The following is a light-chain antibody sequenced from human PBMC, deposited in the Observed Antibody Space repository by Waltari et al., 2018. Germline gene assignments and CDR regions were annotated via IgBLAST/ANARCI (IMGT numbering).Light chain of an antibody. V-gene: IGKV2-28*01. CDR1: QNLLHSNAHNY. J-gene: IGKJ3*01. CDR3: MQALQSPLT. Sequence: DIVMTQSPVSLPVTPGEPASISCRSSQNLLHSNAHNYLEWYLQKPGQSPLLLIYLGSNRASGVPDRFSGSGSGTDFTLKISRVEAEDVGVYYCMQALQSPLTFGPGTKVEIK. CDR2: LGS.